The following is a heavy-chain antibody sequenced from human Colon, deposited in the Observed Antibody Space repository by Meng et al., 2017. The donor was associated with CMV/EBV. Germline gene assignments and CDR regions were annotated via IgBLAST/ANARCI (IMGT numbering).Heavy chain of an antibody. V-gene: IGHV7-4-1*02. J-gene: IGHJ4*02. Sequence: QVQLVQSGSELKKPGASVKGSCEVSGYNFANYAINWVRQAPGQGLEWMGWINTNTGSPTYAQGFTGRFVFSLDPSVNTAYLQISSLKAEDTAVYFCARDYYYGSGLDYWGQGTLVTVSS. CDR3: ARDYYYGSGLDY. CDR1: GYNFANYA. D-gene: IGHD3-10*01. CDR2: INTNTGSP.